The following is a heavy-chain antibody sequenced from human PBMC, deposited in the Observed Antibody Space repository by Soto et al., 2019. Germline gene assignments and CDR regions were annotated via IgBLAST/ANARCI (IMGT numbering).Heavy chain of an antibody. J-gene: IGHJ4*02. CDR1: GYSFTSYW. CDR2: IDSSDSYT. V-gene: IGHV5-10-1*01. CDR3: SSMDTAMFFDY. Sequence: GESLKISCKGSGYSFTSYWLSWVRQMPGKGLEWMWRIDSSDSYTNYSPSFQGHVTISADKSISTAYLQWSSLNASDTAMYYCSSMDTAMFFDYWGQGTLVTVSS. D-gene: IGHD5-18*01.